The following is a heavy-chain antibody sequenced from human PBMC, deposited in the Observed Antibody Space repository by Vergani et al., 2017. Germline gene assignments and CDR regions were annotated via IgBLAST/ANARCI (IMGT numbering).Heavy chain of an antibody. D-gene: IGHD3-9*01. Sequence: QVQVVQSGAEVKKSGASVKVSCKTSGYNFSNYYMHWVRQAPGQGLEWMGIINPSGGHTNYAQKFQGRVTMTRDTSTITVYMELSSLRSEDTAIYYCARGDYGILTGYRYWGQGTLVTVSA. J-gene: IGHJ4*02. CDR1: GYNFSNYY. CDR2: INPSGGHT. V-gene: IGHV1-46*03. CDR3: ARGDYGILTGYRY.